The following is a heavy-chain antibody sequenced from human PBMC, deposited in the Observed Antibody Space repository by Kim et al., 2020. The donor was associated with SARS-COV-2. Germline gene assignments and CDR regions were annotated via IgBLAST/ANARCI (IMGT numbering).Heavy chain of an antibody. D-gene: IGHD3-3*01. CDR1: GFTFSSYA. V-gene: IGHV3-23*01. CDR2: ISGSGGST. Sequence: GGSLRLSCAASGFTFSSYAMSWVRQAPGKGLEWVSAISGSGGSTYYADSVKGRFTISRDNSKNTLYLQMNSLRAEDTAVYYCAKHSTPPLQRLTLWSGYFMGYYFDYWGQGTLVTVSS. J-gene: IGHJ4*02. CDR3: AKHSTPPLQRLTLWSGYFMGYYFDY.